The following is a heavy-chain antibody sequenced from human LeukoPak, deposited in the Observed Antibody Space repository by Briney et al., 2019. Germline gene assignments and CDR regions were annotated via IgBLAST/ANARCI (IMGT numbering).Heavy chain of an antibody. CDR3: ACATER. V-gene: IGHV3-21*01. Sequence: PGGSLRLSCAASGFTFSNYDMNWVRQAPGKGLEWVSSISGGGYYIYYAASVKGRFTISRDNAKNSVYLEMSSLRAEDTAVYYCACATERWGQGTLVTVSP. CDR2: ISGGGYYI. CDR1: GFTFSNYD. J-gene: IGHJ4*02. D-gene: IGHD1-1*01.